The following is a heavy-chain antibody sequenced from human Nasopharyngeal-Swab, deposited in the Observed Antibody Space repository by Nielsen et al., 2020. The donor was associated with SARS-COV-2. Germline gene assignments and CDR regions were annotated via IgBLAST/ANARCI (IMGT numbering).Heavy chain of an antibody. CDR1: GGSFSGYY. Sequence: SETLSLTCAVYGGSFSGYYWSWIRQPPGKGLEWIGEINRSGSTNYNPSLKSRVTISVDTSKNQFSLKLSSVTAADTAVYYCARGGGATSFDYWGQGTLVTVSS. D-gene: IGHD1-26*01. CDR2: INRSGST. CDR3: ARGGGATSFDY. V-gene: IGHV4-34*01. J-gene: IGHJ4*02.